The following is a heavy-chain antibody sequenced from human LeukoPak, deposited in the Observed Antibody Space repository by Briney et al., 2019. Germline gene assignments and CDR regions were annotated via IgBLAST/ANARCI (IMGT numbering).Heavy chain of an antibody. CDR1: RFTFSSYG. D-gene: IGHD1-14*01. Sequence: AGGTLRLSCAASRFTFSSYGMSWVRQAPGKGPEWVSAISGSGGSTYYADSVKGRFTISRDNSKNTLYLQMNSLRAEDTAVYYCAKGNPYYFDYWGQGTLVTVSS. V-gene: IGHV3-23*01. J-gene: IGHJ4*02. CDR2: ISGSGGST. CDR3: AKGNPYYFDY.